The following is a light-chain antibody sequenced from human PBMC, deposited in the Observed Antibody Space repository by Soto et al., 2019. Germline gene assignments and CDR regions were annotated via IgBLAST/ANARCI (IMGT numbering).Light chain of an antibody. Sequence: EIVMTQSPATLSVSPGERASLSCRASQSVGSKLAWYQHKPGQAPRPLTYDASTPATGFPARFSGSGSGTEFTLTISSLQPEDFAVYYCQQYNNWPPFTFGPGTKVDIK. CDR1: QSVGSK. CDR3: QQYNNWPPFT. J-gene: IGKJ3*01. V-gene: IGKV3-15*01. CDR2: DAS.